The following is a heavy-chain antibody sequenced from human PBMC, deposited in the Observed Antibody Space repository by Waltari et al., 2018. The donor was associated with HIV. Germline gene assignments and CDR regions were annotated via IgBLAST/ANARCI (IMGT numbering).Heavy chain of an antibody. CDR3: ARTLAHATIFGTEGRSGDYPYYYYYGMDV. CDR1: GGSISSSSYY. Sequence: QLQLQESGPGLVKPSETLSLTCTVSGGSISSSSYYWGWIRQPPGKGLEWIGRIYYSGSTYYNPSLKSRVTISVDTSKNQFSLKLSSVTAADTAVYYCARTLAHATIFGTEGRSGDYPYYYYYGMDVWGQGTTVTVSS. CDR2: IYYSGST. D-gene: IGHD3-3*01. J-gene: IGHJ6*02. V-gene: IGHV4-39*01.